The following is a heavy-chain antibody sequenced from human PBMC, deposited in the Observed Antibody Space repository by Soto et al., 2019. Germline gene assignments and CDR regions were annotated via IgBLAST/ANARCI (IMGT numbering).Heavy chain of an antibody. CDR2: IYYSGST. Sequence: SETLSVTCTVSGGSISSSSYYWGWIRQPPGKGLQWIGSIYYSGSTYYNPSLKSRVTISVDKSKNQFSLKLSSVTAADTAVYYGARPECYETSVYFRPADPFDIWGPGTMVIVSS. CDR3: ARPECYETSVYFRPADPFDI. V-gene: IGHV4-39*01. CDR1: GGSISSSSYY. J-gene: IGHJ3*02. D-gene: IGHD2-2*01.